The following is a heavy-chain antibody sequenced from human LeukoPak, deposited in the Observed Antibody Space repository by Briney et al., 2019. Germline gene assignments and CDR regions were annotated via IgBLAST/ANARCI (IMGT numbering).Heavy chain of an antibody. CDR1: GYSFPIYW. D-gene: IGHD2-21*02. CDR2: FYPSDSDT. J-gene: IGHJ1*01. Sequence: GESLKISCKGSGYSFPIYWIGWVRQLPGKGLELMGIFYPSDSDTKYSPSFEGRVTISADKSISTDYLQWSSLKASDTAMYYCARSECSGGDCAGKYFHHWVQGTLVTVSS. V-gene: IGHV5-51*01. CDR3: ARSECSGGDCAGKYFHH.